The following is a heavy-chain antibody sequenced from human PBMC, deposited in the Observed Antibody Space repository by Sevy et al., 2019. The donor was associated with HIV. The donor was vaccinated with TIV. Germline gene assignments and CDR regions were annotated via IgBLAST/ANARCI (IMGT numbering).Heavy chain of an antibody. J-gene: IGHJ4*02. D-gene: IGHD3-10*01. Sequence: SETLSLTCTFSGGSITSYYWSWIRQPPGKGLEWIGSIYYSGSTNYNPSLKSRVTISVDTSKNQFSLKLSSVTAADTAVYYSARSPSYGSGSYSFHPVDYWGQGTLVTVSS. V-gene: IGHV4-59*01. CDR3: ARSPSYGSGSYSFHPVDY. CDR2: IYYSGST. CDR1: GGSITSYY.